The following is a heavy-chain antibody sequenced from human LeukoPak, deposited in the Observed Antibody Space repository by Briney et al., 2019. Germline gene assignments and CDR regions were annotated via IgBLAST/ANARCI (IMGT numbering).Heavy chain of an antibody. CDR1: GFRFSTFV. Sequence: GGSLRLSCAASGFRFSTFVMSWVRQAPGKGLEWVSTVSGSGANTYYADSVKGQFTVSRDNSKNTLYLQLNSLRAEDTAVYYCARGVGYCSSTSCLFDYWGQGTLVTVSS. V-gene: IGHV3-23*01. CDR3: ARGVGYCSSTSCLFDY. J-gene: IGHJ4*02. CDR2: VSGSGANT. D-gene: IGHD2-2*01.